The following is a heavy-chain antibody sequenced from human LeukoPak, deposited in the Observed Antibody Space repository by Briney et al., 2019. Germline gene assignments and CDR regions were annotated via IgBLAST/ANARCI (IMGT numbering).Heavy chain of an antibody. D-gene: IGHD6-6*01. J-gene: IGHJ2*01. Sequence: PSETLSLTCTVSGGSVSSGTYYWSWIRQPPGKGLEWIGYIYHSGSTYYNPSLKSRVTISVDRSKNQFSLKLSSVTAADTAVYYCARVLASYWYFDLWGRGTLVTVSS. CDR2: IYHSGST. CDR1: GGSVSSGTYY. CDR3: ARVLASYWYFDL. V-gene: IGHV4-30-2*01.